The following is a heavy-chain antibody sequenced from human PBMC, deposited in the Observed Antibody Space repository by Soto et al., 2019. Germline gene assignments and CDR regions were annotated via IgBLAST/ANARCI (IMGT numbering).Heavy chain of an antibody. CDR3: AEEVSEYQLLSTTAWFDP. D-gene: IGHD2-2*01. V-gene: IGHV1-69*06. CDR2: IIPIFGTA. Sequence: VKVSCKASGGTFSSYAISWVRQAPGQGLEWMGGIIPIFGTANYAQKFQGRVTITADKSTSTAYMELSSLRSEDTAVYYCAEEVSEYQLLSTTAWFDPWGQGTPVTVSS. J-gene: IGHJ5*02. CDR1: GGTFSSYA.